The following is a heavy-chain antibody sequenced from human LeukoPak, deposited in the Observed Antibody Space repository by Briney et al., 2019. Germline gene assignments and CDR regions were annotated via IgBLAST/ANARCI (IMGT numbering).Heavy chain of an antibody. V-gene: IGHV3-23*01. Sequence: GGSLRLSRAASGFTFSSYAMSWVRQAPGKGLEWVSAISGSGGSTYYADSAKGRFTISRDNSKNTVYLQMNSLRAEDTAVYYCAKARYSSSWWVVDYWGQGTLVTVSS. J-gene: IGHJ4*02. CDR1: GFTFSSYA. CDR2: ISGSGGST. D-gene: IGHD6-6*01. CDR3: AKARYSSSWWVVDY.